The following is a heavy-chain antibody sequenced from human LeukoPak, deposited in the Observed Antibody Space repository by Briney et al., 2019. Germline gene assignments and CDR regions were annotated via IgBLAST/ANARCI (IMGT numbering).Heavy chain of an antibody. V-gene: IGHV1-18*01. CDR3: ATSPLGVAYYFDY. J-gene: IGHJ4*02. D-gene: IGHD5-12*01. CDR2: ISAYNGYT. CDR1: AYSFTSYG. Sequence: GASVNVSCKASAYSFTSYGINWVRHAPGLGREWMGWISAYNGYTDYAQKLQGRVTMTTDTSTSTAYMERRSLSSDDTAVYYCATSPLGVAYYFDYWGQGTLVTVSS.